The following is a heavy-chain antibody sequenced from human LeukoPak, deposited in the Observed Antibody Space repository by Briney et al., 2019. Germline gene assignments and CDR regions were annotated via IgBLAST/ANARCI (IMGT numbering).Heavy chain of an antibody. CDR2: ISSSSSTI. Sequence: PGGSLRLSCAASGFTFSSYSMNWVRQAPGKGLEWVSYISSSSSTIYYADSVKGRFTISRDNAKNSLYLQMNSLRAEDTAVYYCARVRALHIWGQGTMVTVSS. V-gene: IGHV3-48*01. J-gene: IGHJ3*02. CDR1: GFTFSSYS. CDR3: ARVRALHI.